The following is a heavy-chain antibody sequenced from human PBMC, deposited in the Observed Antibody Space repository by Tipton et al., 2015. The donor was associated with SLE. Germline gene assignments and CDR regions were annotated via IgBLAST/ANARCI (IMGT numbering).Heavy chain of an antibody. CDR2: IYYSGST. V-gene: IGHV4-31*03. J-gene: IGHJ6*03. Sequence: GLVKPSETLSLTCSVSGGSISSGNYYWSWIRQHPGKGLEWIGYIYYSGSTFYNPSLKSRITTSVDTSKNQFSLKVRSVTAADTAVYYCAREKYYYMDVWGKGTTVTVSS. CDR3: AREKYYYMDV. CDR1: GGSISSGNYY.